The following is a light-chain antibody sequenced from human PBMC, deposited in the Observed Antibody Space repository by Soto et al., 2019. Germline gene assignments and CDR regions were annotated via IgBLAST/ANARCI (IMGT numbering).Light chain of an antibody. J-gene: IGKJ2*01. CDR1: PSVSSN. CDR3: QQYSNRPSVT. Sequence: ETVMTQSPATLSVSPGERATLSCWASPSVSSNLAWYQQIPGQAPRLLIYGASTRATGIPARFSGSGSGTEFTLTISTLQSEDFSVYYCQQYSNRPSVTLGQGTKLEIK. CDR2: GAS. V-gene: IGKV3-15*01.